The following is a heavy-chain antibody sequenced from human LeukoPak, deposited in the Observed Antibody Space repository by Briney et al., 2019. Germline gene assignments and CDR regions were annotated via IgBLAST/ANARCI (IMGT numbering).Heavy chain of an antibody. Sequence: ASVKVSCKASGYTYTSYGISWVRQAPGQGLEWMGWISAYNGNTNYAQKLQGRVTMTTDTSTSTANMELRSLRSDDTAVYYCARDVGSSTSCYDYWGQGTLVTVSS. CDR3: ARDVGSSTSCYDY. CDR1: GYTYTSYG. V-gene: IGHV1-18*01. D-gene: IGHD2-2*01. J-gene: IGHJ4*02. CDR2: ISAYNGNT.